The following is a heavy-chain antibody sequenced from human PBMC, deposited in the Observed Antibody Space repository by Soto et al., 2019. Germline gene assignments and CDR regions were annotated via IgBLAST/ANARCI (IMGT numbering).Heavy chain of an antibody. Sequence: QVQLQESGPGLVKPSETLSLTSNVSGGSIGGYNWSGFRQPPGRALEWIGRIYTSGSTNYNPSLRSRVSISVDTSKNQFSLTVTSVTAADTAVYYCAREGASGFGMDVWGQGTTVTVSS. CDR3: AREGASGFGMDV. D-gene: IGHD1-26*01. J-gene: IGHJ6*02. V-gene: IGHV4-4*07. CDR2: IYTSGST. CDR1: GGSIGGYN.